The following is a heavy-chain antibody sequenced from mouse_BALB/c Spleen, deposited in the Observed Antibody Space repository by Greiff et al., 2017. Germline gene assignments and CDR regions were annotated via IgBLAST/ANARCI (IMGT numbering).Heavy chain of an antibody. CDR2: ISDGGSYT. CDR3: ARTPRDY. Sequence: EVMLVESGGGLVKPGGSLKLSCAASGFTFSDYYMYWVRQTPEKRLEWVATISDGGSYTYYPDSVKGRFTISRDNAKNNLYLQMSSLKSEDTAMYYCARTPRDYWGQGTSVTVSS. V-gene: IGHV5-4*02. J-gene: IGHJ4*01. CDR1: GFTFSDYY.